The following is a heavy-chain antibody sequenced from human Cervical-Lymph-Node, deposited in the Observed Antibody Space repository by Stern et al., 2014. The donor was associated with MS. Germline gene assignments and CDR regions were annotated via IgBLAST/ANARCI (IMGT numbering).Heavy chain of an antibody. J-gene: IGHJ4*02. D-gene: IGHD3-10*01. CDR2: IYSRGRT. Sequence: VQLVESGPGLLKPSQTLSLSCTVSGDSVSTGNYFWSWIRQPAGKGLEWIGRIYSRGRTNYHPSLRGRAALSVDASNNQFSLRLASVTAADTAVYYCAAVLMDQYEYGEVDYWGPGTRVSVSS. CDR1: GDSVSTGNYF. V-gene: IGHV4-61*02. CDR3: AAVLMDQYEYGEVDY.